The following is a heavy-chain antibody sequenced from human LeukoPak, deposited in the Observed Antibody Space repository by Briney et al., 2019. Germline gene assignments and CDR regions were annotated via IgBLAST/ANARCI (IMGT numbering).Heavy chain of an antibody. CDR2: IGTYNGNT. D-gene: IGHD6-19*01. CDR3: ARDPNQYEAVHPFEY. Sequence: ASVKVSCKASGYTFTSYGFKWVRQAPGQGLEWMGWIGTYNGNTHYAQKLQGRVTLTTDTSTSTAYMELRSLRSDDTAVYYCARDPNQYEAVHPFEYWGQGTLVTISS. V-gene: IGHV1-18*01. CDR1: GYTFTSYG. J-gene: IGHJ4*02.